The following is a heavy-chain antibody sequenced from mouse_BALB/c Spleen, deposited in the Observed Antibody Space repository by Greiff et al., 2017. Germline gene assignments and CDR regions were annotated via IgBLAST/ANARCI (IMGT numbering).Heavy chain of an antibody. Sequence: VHLVESGAELARPGASVKMSCKASGYTFTSYTMHWVKQRPGQGLEWIGYINPSSGYTNYNQKFKDKAALTADKSSSTAYMQLSSLTSEDSAVYYCARPPYYFDYWGQGTTLTVSS. V-gene: IGHV1-4*01. J-gene: IGHJ2*01. CDR3: ARPPYYFDY. CDR1: GYTFTSYT. CDR2: INPSSGYT.